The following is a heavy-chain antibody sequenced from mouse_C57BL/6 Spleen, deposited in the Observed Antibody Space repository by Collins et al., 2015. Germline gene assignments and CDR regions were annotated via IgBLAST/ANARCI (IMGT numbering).Heavy chain of an antibody. Sequence: QLQQSGAEVVKPGASVKLSCTASGFNIKDYYMHWVKQRTEQGLEWIGRIDPEDGDTEYASKFQGKATITTDTSSNTAYLQLSSLTSEDTAVYYCTSYYVWGTGTTVAVSS. CDR3: TSYYV. V-gene: IGHV14-1*01. J-gene: IGHJ1*03. CDR2: IDPEDGDT. D-gene: IGHD1-1*01. CDR1: GFNIKDYY.